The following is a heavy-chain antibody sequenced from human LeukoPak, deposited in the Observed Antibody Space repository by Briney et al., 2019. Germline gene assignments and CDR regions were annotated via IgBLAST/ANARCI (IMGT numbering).Heavy chain of an antibody. CDR3: ARDRNIHDVADMDV. CDR1: GYTFTGYY. Sequence: ASVKVSCKASGYTFTGYYMHWVRQAPGQALEWMGWINPNSGGTNYAQRFQDRVTMTRDTSTSTVYMELSRLRSDDTAVYYCARDRNIHDVADMDVWGKGTTVTVSS. J-gene: IGHJ6*03. V-gene: IGHV1-2*02. CDR2: INPNSGGT. D-gene: IGHD1-14*01.